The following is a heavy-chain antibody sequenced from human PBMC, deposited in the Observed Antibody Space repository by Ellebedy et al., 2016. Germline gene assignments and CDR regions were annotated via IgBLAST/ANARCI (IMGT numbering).Heavy chain of an antibody. CDR3: VRAFDYDSGDF. Sequence: GESLKISXAASGFTFNKYWMHWVRQAPGKGLVWVSRISSEGARTNHEDSVQGRFTTSRDNARNILYLQMNSLRAEDSAIYYCVRAFDYDSGDFWGQGTVVTVSS. D-gene: IGHD3-22*01. CDR1: GFTFNKYW. J-gene: IGHJ4*02. CDR2: ISSEGART. V-gene: IGHV3-74*01.